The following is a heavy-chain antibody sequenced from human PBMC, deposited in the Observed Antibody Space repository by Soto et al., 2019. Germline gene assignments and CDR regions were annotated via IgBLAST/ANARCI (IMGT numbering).Heavy chain of an antibody. J-gene: IGHJ4*02. CDR1: AFPFRNYA. V-gene: IGHV3-23*01. D-gene: IGHD2-15*01. Sequence: GGSLRLSCAASAFPFRNYAMSWVRQAPGKGLEWVSGINDSGASTDHADSVKGRFTISRDNSKNTLYLQMNSLRVDDTAVYYCAKSRPSGGYAYFDHWGQGMLVTVSS. CDR3: AKSRPSGGYAYFDH. CDR2: INDSGAST.